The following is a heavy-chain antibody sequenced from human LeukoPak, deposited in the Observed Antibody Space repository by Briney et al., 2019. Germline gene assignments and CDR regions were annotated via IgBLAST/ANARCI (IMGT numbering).Heavy chain of an antibody. Sequence: SETLSLTCAVSGGFITSHYWSWIRQPPGKGLEWIGYIFYSGSTNYNPSLKSRVTISVDTSRKQFSLKLSSVTAADTALYYCARSSLAATASDIWGQGTMVTVSS. CDR3: ARSSLAATASDI. CDR1: GGFITSHY. D-gene: IGHD2-15*01. CDR2: IFYSGST. J-gene: IGHJ3*02. V-gene: IGHV4-59*11.